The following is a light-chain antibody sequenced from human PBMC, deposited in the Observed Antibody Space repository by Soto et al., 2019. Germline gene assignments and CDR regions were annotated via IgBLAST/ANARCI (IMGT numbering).Light chain of an antibody. CDR1: SSDVGSRTS. V-gene: IGLV2-18*02. CDR3: SAYISSITSHV. CDR2: EVN. Sequence: QSALTQPPSVSGSPGQSVTISCSGSSSDVGSRTSVSWYKQAPGSSPKLIIFEVNNRPSGVPDRFSESKSGNTASLTISGLQPEDEADYYCSAYISSITSHVFGTGTKLTVL. J-gene: IGLJ1*01.